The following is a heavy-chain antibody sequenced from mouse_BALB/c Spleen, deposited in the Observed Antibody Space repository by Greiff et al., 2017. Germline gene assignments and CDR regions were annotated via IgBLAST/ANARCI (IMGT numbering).Heavy chain of an antibody. CDR1: GFTFSDYY. CDR3: ARDAYYGNAMDY. CDR2: ISDGGSYT. J-gene: IGHJ4*01. V-gene: IGHV5-4*02. D-gene: IGHD2-10*01. Sequence: EVQLVESGGGLVKPGGSLKLSCAASGFTFSDYYMYWVRQTPEKRLEWVATISDGGSYTYYPDSVKGRFTISRDNAKNNLYLQMSSLKSEDTAMYYCARDAYYGNAMDYWGQGTSVTVSS.